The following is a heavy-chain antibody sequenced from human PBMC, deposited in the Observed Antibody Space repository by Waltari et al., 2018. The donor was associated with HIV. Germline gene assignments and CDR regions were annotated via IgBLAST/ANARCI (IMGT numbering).Heavy chain of an antibody. CDR1: GVTFSNAW. V-gene: IGHV3-15*01. CDR2: IKSKPDGGTT. Sequence: EVQLVESGGGLVKPGGSLRLSCAGSGVTFSNAWMRWVRQTPGKGLEWVGRIKSKPDGGTTDYAAPVKGRFTISRDDSKNTLYLQMVSLKTEDTAVYYCTTGLLYKRYWGQGTLVTVSS. D-gene: IGHD1-20*01. J-gene: IGHJ4*02. CDR3: TTGLLYKRY.